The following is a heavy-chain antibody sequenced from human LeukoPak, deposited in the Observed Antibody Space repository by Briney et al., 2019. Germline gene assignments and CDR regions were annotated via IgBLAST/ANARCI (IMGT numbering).Heavy chain of an antibody. CDR1: GYSTSSGYY. CDR2: IYHSGST. CDR3: ARHGGYCSGGSCYSGGTFDY. J-gene: IGHJ4*02. D-gene: IGHD2-15*01. Sequence: PSETLSLTCAVSGYSTSSGYYWGWIRQPPGKGLEWIGSIYHSGSTYYNPSLKSRVTISVDTSKNQFSLKLSSVTAADTAVYYCARHGGYCSGGSCYSGGTFDYWGQGTLVTVSS. V-gene: IGHV4-38-2*01.